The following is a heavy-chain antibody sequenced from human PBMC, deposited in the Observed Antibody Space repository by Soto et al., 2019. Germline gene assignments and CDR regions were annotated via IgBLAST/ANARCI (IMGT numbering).Heavy chain of an antibody. J-gene: IGHJ6*02. Sequence: SLILSCAASGFTCSNYDMRWVRQGPGTGLDGVEIISYDGHNKYNAESVKGHITISRDNSNNTRYLQMSSVGPDDTAVCYCAKVQSGLFLEWLYGMDVWGQGTTVTVSS. CDR3: AKVQSGLFLEWLYGMDV. D-gene: IGHD3-3*01. V-gene: IGHV3-30*18. CDR1: GFTCSNYD. CDR2: ISYDGHNK.